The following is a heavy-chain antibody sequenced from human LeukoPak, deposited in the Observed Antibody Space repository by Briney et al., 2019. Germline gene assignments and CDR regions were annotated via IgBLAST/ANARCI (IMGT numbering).Heavy chain of an antibody. V-gene: IGHV4-61*01. CDR2: IYYSGST. CDR3: ARVPGGGTAAN. Sequence: SATLSLTCTVSGGSVSSGSYYWSWIRQPPGKGLEWIGYIYYSGSTNYNPSPQSRVTISVDMSKNHFSLRLSSVTTADTAVYYCARVPGGGTAANWGQGTMVTVSS. D-gene: IGHD1-7*01. J-gene: IGHJ3*01. CDR1: GGSVSSGSYY.